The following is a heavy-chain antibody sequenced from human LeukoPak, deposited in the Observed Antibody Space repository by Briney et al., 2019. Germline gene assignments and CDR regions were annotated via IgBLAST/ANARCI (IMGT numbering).Heavy chain of an antibody. CDR3: ARDPWGSSWWGVWFDP. CDR2: ISYDGSNK. CDR1: GFTFSSYA. V-gene: IGHV3-30-3*01. D-gene: IGHD6-13*01. J-gene: IGHJ5*02. Sequence: GRSLRLSCAASGFTFSSYAMHWVRQAPGKGLEWVAVISYDGSNKYYADYVKGRFTISRDNSKNTLYLQMNSLRAEDTAVYYCARDPWGSSWWGVWFDPWGQGTLVTVSS.